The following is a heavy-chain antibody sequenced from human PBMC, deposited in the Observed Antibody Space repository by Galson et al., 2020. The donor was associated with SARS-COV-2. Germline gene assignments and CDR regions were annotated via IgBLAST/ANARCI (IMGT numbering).Heavy chain of an antibody. CDR3: ARAGGYSSGFDGFDI. D-gene: IGHD5-18*01. V-gene: IGHV4-30-4*01. CDR1: GDSINSGNNY. Sequence: SETLSLTCTVSGDSINSGNNYWSWIRQPPGKGLEWIGYIYYSGTTYYNPSLKSRITISVDASKNHFSLRLSSVTAADTAVYYCARAGGYSSGFDGFDIWGQGTMVTVSS. CDR2: IYYSGTT. J-gene: IGHJ3*02.